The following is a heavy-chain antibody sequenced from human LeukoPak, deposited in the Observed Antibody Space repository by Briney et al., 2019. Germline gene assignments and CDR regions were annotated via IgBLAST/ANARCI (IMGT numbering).Heavy chain of an antibody. J-gene: IGHJ5*02. D-gene: IGHD2-2*01. CDR2: IYTSGST. V-gene: IGHV4-4*07. CDR3: ARDHIVVVPAAISWFDP. Sequence: SETLSLTCTVSGGSISSYYWSWIRQPAGKGLEWIGRIYTSGSTNYNPSLKSRVTMSVDTSKNQFSLKLSSVTAADTAVYYCARDHIVVVPAAISWFDPWGQGTLVTVSS. CDR1: GGSISSYY.